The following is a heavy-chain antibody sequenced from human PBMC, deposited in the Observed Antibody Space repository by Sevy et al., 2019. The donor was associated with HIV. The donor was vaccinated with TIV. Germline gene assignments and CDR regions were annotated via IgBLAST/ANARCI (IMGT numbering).Heavy chain of an antibody. V-gene: IGHV3-23*01. CDR3: AKDDRHHLITMVRGRDAFDI. J-gene: IGHJ3*02. CDR1: GFTFSSYA. CDR2: ISGSGGST. Sequence: GGSLRLSCAASGFTFSSYAMSWVRQAPGKGLEWVSAISGSGGSTYYADSVKGRFTISRDNSKNTLYLQMNSLRAEDTAVYYCAKDDRHHLITMVRGRDAFDIWGQGTMVTVSS. D-gene: IGHD3-10*01.